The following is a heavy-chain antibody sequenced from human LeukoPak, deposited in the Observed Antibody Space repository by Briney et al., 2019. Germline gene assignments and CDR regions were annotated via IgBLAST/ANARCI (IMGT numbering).Heavy chain of an antibody. CDR2: IYYSGST. CDR3: ARPDFHDAFDI. V-gene: IGHV4-59*08. J-gene: IGHJ3*02. Sequence: PSETLSLTCTVSGGSISSYYRSWIRQPPGKGLEWIGYIYYSGSTNYNPSLKSRVTISVDTSKNQFSLKLSSVTAADTAVYYCARPDFHDAFDIWGQGTMVTVSS. D-gene: IGHD2-21*02. CDR1: GGSISSYY.